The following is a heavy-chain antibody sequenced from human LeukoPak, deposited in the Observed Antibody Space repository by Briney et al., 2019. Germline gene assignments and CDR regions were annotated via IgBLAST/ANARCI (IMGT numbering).Heavy chain of an antibody. D-gene: IGHD3-10*01. V-gene: IGHV4-30-2*01. CDR3: ARGAPGGFQFHH. Sequence: KPSETLSLTFAVSGDSISSGGGYSWSWIRQPPGKGLEWIGYIYNNGNTYYNPSLKSRVTISIDRSKNQFSLKLNSVTAADTAVYYCARGAPGGFQFHHWGQGSLVTVSS. J-gene: IGHJ4*02. CDR1: GDSISSGGGYS. CDR2: IYNNGNT.